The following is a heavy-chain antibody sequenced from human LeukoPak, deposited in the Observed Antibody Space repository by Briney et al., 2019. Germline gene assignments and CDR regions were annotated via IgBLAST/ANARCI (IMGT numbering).Heavy chain of an antibody. CDR1: GLTFSTYP. V-gene: IGHV3-23*01. CDR3: AKEPYDGSSYYFDY. CDR2: TRGSGST. D-gene: IGHD3-22*01. Sequence: GGSLRLSCAASGLTFSTYPMNWVRQAPGKGREWISHTRGSGSTYYAASVKGRFTISRDNSKNTLYLQMDSLRAEDTAVYYCAKEPYDGSSYYFDYWGQGTLVTVSS. J-gene: IGHJ4*02.